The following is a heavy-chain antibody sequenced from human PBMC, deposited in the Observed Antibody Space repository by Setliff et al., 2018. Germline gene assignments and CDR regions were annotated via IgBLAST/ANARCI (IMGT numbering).Heavy chain of an antibody. Sequence: GGSLRLSCAASGFAFSDYYMTWIRQAPGKGLEWVSYISRGGNTIYYADSVKGRFTISRDNARDSLFLQMSSLRAEDTAVYYCAREVVGAPSTFDIWGQGTMVTVSS. CDR2: ISRGGNTI. V-gene: IGHV3-11*04. CDR1: GFAFSDYY. J-gene: IGHJ3*02. D-gene: IGHD1-26*01. CDR3: AREVVGAPSTFDI.